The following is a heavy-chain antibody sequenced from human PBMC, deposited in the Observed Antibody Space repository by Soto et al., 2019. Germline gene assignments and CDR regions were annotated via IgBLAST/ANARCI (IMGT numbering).Heavy chain of an antibody. CDR1: GFTFSSYA. D-gene: IGHD2-21*02. J-gene: IGHJ3*02. V-gene: IGHV3-30-3*01. CDR2: ISYDGSNK. CDR3: AREAEYGGDSGAFDI. Sequence: PGGSLRLSCAASGFTFSSYAMHWVRQAPGKGLEWVAVISYDGSNKYYADSVKGRFTISRDNSKNTLYLQMNSLRAEDTAVYYCAREAEYGGDSGAFDIWGQGTMVTVSS.